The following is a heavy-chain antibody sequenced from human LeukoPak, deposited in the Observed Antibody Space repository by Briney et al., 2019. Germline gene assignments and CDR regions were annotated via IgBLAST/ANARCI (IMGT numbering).Heavy chain of an antibody. Sequence: PGGSLRLSCAPSGFTVNNYMNWVRQAPGKGLEWVSSISSRSTYMSYADSVKGRFTISRDNAKNSLYLQMNSLRAGDTAVYYCARDLWDGSGSVYFDLWGRGTLVTVSS. CDR3: ARDLWDGSGSVYFDL. CDR1: GFTVNNY. D-gene: IGHD3-10*01. J-gene: IGHJ2*01. V-gene: IGHV3-21*01. CDR2: ISSRSTYM.